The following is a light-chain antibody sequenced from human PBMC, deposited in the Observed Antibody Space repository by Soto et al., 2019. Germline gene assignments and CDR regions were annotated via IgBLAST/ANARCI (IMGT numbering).Light chain of an antibody. CDR1: QSVSSF. Sequence: IVLTQSPATLSLSPGERATLSCRASQSVSSFLAWYQQRPGQPPRLLIYDVSNRATGSPTRFSGSGSGTDFTLTISSLEPEDFAVYYCQQRINWPLTFGGGTKVEIK. V-gene: IGKV3-11*01. CDR3: QQRINWPLT. J-gene: IGKJ4*01. CDR2: DVS.